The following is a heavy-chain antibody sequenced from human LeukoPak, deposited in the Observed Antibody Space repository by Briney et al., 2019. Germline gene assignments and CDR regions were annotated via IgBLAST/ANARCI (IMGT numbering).Heavy chain of an antibody. V-gene: IGHV1-69*13. CDR1: GGTFSNYA. Sequence: ASVKVSCKASGGTFSNYAINWVRPAPGPGLEWMGGIIPLFGTANYAQKFQGRVTITADESTSTVYMELNSLKSEDTAVYYCARGWDYDSGGRPTAYVYWGQGTLVTVSS. D-gene: IGHD3-22*01. CDR3: ARGWDYDSGGRPTAYVY. J-gene: IGHJ4*02. CDR2: IIPLFGTA.